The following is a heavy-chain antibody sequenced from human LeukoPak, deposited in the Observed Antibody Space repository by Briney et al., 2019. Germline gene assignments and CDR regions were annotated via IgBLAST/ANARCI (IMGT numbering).Heavy chain of an antibody. CDR2: IKHRGRS. Sequence: SETLSLTCSVSGSSISSDYYWGWVRQPPGKGLEWIGSIKHRGRSYYNPSLKSRVTLSVDTSKNQFSLQLSSVTAADTAVYYCARVVGATSIDYWGQGILVTVSS. CDR3: ARVVGATSIDY. D-gene: IGHD2-15*01. CDR1: GSSISSDYY. J-gene: IGHJ4*02. V-gene: IGHV4-38-2*02.